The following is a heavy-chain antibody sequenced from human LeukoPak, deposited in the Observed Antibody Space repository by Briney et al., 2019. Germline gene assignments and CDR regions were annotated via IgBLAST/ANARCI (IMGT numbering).Heavy chain of an antibody. CDR1: GFTFSSYG. D-gene: IGHD3-10*01. CDR2: ISYDGSNK. J-gene: IGHJ4*02. Sequence: GGSLRLSCAASGFTFSSYGMHWVRQAPGKGLEWVAVISYDGSNKYYADSVKGRFTISRDNSKNTLYLQMNSPRAEDTAVYYCAKVFGELLKDYWGQGTLVTVSS. CDR3: AKVFGELLKDY. V-gene: IGHV3-30*18.